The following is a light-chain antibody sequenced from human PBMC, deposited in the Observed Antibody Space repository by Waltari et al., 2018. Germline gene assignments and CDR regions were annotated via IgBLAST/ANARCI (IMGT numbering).Light chain of an antibody. V-gene: IGKV3-20*01. Sequence: SCSASQSVSRALAWYQQKPGQAPRLLSYGASTRATGIPDRFSGSGSGTDFSLTISRVEPDDFAVYYCQHYLRLPVTFGQGTTVEI. CDR3: QHYLRLPVT. J-gene: IGKJ1*01. CDR2: GAS. CDR1: QSVSRA.